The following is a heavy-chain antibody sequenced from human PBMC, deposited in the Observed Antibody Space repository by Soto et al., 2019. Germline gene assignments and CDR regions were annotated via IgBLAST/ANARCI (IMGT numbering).Heavy chain of an antibody. J-gene: IGHJ3*02. V-gene: IGHV1-18*01. CDR2: ISAYNGNT. Sequence: QVQLVQSGAEVKKPGASVQVSCKASGYTFSNYGLSWVRQAPGQGLEWMGWISAYNGNTIYAQKFQGRVTMTTDTSTSTAYMDLRSLKSDDTAVFYCARKYLGAFDIWGQGTLVTVS. D-gene: IGHD2-2*01. CDR1: GYTFSNYG. CDR3: ARKYLGAFDI.